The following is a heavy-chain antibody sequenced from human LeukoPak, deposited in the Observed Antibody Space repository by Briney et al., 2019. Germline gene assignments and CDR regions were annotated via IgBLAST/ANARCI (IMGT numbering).Heavy chain of an antibody. CDR3: ARVSGDFYYFDY. V-gene: IGHV4-61*10. CDR1: GGSISSGSYY. J-gene: IGHJ4*02. Sequence: PSETLSLTCTVSGGSISSGSYYWSWIRQPAGKGLEWIGYIYYSGSTNYNPSLKSRVTISVDTSKNQFSLKLSSVTAADTAVYYCARVSGDFYYFDYWGQGTLVTVSS. CDR2: IYYSGST. D-gene: IGHD3-10*01.